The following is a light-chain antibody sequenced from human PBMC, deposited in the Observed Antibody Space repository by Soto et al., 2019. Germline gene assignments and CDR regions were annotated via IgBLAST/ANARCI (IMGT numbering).Light chain of an antibody. Sequence: DIQMTQSPSSLSASVGDRVTITCQASQDIKNYLIWYQQKPGKAPNLLIYDASNLKTGVPSRFSGSGSGTHFTFTISSLQPEDIATYYCQHYDHLPPLSFGGGTKVEIK. CDR2: DAS. V-gene: IGKV1-33*01. J-gene: IGKJ4*01. CDR1: QDIKNY. CDR3: QHYDHLPPLS.